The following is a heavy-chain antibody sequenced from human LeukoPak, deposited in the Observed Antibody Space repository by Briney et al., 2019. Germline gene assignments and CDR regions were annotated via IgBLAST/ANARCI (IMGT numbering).Heavy chain of an antibody. V-gene: IGHV1-2*02. Sequence: ASVKVSCKASGYTFTSYGISWVRQAPGQGLEWMGWINPNSGGTNYAQKFQGRVTMTRDTSISTAYMELSRLRSDDTAVYYCASNLYSSSWWLFDYWRQGTLVTVSS. D-gene: IGHD6-13*01. CDR2: INPNSGGT. CDR1: GYTFTSYG. J-gene: IGHJ4*02. CDR3: ASNLYSSSWWLFDY.